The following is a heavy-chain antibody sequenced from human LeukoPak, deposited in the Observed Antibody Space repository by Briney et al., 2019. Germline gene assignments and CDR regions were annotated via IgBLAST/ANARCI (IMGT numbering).Heavy chain of an antibody. CDR2: IWYDGSNK. J-gene: IGHJ6*02. D-gene: IGHD6-13*01. CDR1: GFTFSSYG. V-gene: IGHV3-33*01. Sequence: GGSLRLSCAASGFTFSSYGMHWVRQAPGKGLEGVAVIWYDGSNKYYADSVKGRFTISRDNSKNTLYLQMNSLRAEDMAVYYCAREFCIAAAGSMLWYYYGMDVWGQGTTVTVSS. CDR3: AREFCIAAAGSMLWYYYGMDV.